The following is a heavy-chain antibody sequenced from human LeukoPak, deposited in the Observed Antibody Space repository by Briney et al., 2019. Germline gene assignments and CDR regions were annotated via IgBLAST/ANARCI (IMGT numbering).Heavy chain of an antibody. CDR3: ARAPTYYSNHDASWLDP. Sequence: ASVKVSCKASGYSFTSYAMNWVRQAPGRGLEWMGWINTNTGNPTYAQGFTGRFVFSLDTSVSTAYLQISSLKAEDTAVYYCARAPTYYSNHDASWLDPWGQGTLVTVSS. D-gene: IGHD4-11*01. J-gene: IGHJ5*02. CDR1: GYSFTSYA. V-gene: IGHV7-4-1*02. CDR2: INTNTGNP.